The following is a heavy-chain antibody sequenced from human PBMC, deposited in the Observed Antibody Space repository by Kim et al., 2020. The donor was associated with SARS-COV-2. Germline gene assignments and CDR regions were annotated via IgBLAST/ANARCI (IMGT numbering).Heavy chain of an antibody. CDR1: GFTFSTYG. CDR2: ISYNGKNE. J-gene: IGHJ4*02. V-gene: IGHV3-33*05. CDR3: AGEHFSDSGSSAFDY. Sequence: GGSLRLSCAASGFTFSTYGMHWVRQAPGKGLEWVAFISYNGKNEYYRDSVKGRFTISRDNSKNALYLQMNSLRAEDTAVYYCAGEHFSDSGSSAFDYWGQGTLVTVSS. D-gene: IGHD3-10*01.